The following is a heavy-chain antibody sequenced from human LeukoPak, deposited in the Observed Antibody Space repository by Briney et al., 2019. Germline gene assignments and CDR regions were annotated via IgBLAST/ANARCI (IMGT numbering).Heavy chain of an antibody. CDR2: INHSGST. J-gene: IGHJ5*02. CDR3: ARPWIQLWTRNWFDP. V-gene: IGHV4-34*01. D-gene: IGHD5-18*01. CDR1: GGSFNGYY. Sequence: SETLSLTCAVYGGSFNGYYWSWIRQPPGKGLEWIGEINHSGSTNYNPSLKSRVTISVDTSKNQFSLKLSSVTAADTAVYYCARPWIQLWTRNWFDPWGQGTLVTVSS.